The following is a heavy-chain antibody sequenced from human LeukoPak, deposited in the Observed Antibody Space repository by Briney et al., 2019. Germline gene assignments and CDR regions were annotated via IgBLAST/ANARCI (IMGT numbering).Heavy chain of an antibody. V-gene: IGHV1-8*01. Sequence: ASVKVSCKASGYTFTSYDINWVRQATGQGLEWMGWMNPNSGNTGYAQKFQGRVTMTRNTSISTAYMELTSLRSEDTAVYYCARSPYYYDSSGYFNDYWGQGTLVTVSS. CDR3: ARSPYYYDSSGYFNDY. CDR1: GYTFTSYD. J-gene: IGHJ4*02. D-gene: IGHD3-22*01. CDR2: MNPNSGNT.